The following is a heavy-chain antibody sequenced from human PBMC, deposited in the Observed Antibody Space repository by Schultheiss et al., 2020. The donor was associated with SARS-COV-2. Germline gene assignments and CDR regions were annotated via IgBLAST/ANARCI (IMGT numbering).Heavy chain of an antibody. CDR3: ARASGSFDY. J-gene: IGHJ4*02. D-gene: IGHD6-19*01. CDR1: GFTFRDTW. V-gene: IGHV3-7*01. CDR2: INRDGGQK. Sequence: GGSLRLSCAVSGFTFRDTWMNWVRQAPGKGLEWVAAINRDGGQKYYADSVKGRFTISRDNAKNSLYLQVNSLRAEDTAVYYCARASGSFDYWGQGTLVTVSS.